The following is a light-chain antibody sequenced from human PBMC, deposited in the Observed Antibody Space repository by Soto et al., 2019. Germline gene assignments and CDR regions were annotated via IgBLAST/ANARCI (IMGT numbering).Light chain of an antibody. J-gene: IGKJ2*01. V-gene: IGKV3-20*01. CDR1: QSVSSSY. CDR3: QQYGSSPPYT. Sequence: EIVLTQSPGTLSLSPGERATLSCRASQSVSSSYLAWYQQKPGQAPRLLIYGASSRATGIPDRFSGSGSGTVFTLTISRLEPEYFAVYYCQQYGSSPPYTFGQGTKLEIK. CDR2: GAS.